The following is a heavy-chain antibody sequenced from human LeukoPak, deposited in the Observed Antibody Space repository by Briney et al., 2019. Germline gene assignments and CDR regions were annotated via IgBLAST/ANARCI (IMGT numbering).Heavy chain of an antibody. CDR3: AKMNVLTGYYTSNFDF. J-gene: IGHJ4*02. D-gene: IGHD3-9*01. Sequence: GRSLRFSGAASGFTFSSYVMSWVRQAPRKGLEWVSVVSGSGSSTDYADSVKGRFTISRDYSENTLYLQMSSLSAEDTAVYYCAKMNVLTGYYTSNFDFWGQGTLVTVSS. V-gene: IGHV3-23*01. CDR1: GFTFSSYV. CDR2: VSGSGSST.